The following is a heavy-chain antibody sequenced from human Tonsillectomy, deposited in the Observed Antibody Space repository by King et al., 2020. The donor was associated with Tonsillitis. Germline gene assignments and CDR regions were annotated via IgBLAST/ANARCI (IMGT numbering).Heavy chain of an antibody. CDR1: GYSLTSGYF. Sequence: VQLQESGPGLVKPSETLSLSCAVSGYSLTSGYFWGWLRQPPGKGLEWIASTFHSGNTHYNPSLKSRVTMSVDTSKNQFSLNLSSVTATDTAVYYCARVNTNAYRDFDFWGQGTLVTVSS. J-gene: IGHJ4*02. CDR2: TFHSGNT. V-gene: IGHV4-38-2*01. CDR3: ARVNTNAYRDFDF. D-gene: IGHD5-24*01.